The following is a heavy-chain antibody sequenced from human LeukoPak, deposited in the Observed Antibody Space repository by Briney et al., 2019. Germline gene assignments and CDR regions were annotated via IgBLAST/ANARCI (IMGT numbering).Heavy chain of an antibody. CDR1: GGSISSYY. CDR3: ARGPHFDS. V-gene: IGHV4-59*01. Sequence: SETLSLTCTVSGGSISSYYWSWIRQSPGKGLEWIGYIFYSGSTNYNPSLNSRVTISVDTSKNQFSLKLSSVTAADTAVYYCARGPHFDSWGQGTLVTVSS. J-gene: IGHJ4*02. CDR2: IFYSGST.